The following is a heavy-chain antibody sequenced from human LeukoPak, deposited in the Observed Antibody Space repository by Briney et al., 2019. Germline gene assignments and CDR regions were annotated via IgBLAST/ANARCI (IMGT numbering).Heavy chain of an antibody. Sequence: GGSLRLSCAASGFTFSSYSMNWVRQAPGKGLEWVSSISSSSSYIYYADSVKGRFTISRDNAKNSLYLQMNSLRAEDTAVYYCARDEYYYDSSGYPPDYWGQGTLVTVSS. CDR3: ARDEYYYDSSGYPPDY. D-gene: IGHD3-22*01. CDR1: GFTFSSYS. V-gene: IGHV3-21*01. J-gene: IGHJ4*02. CDR2: ISSSSSYI.